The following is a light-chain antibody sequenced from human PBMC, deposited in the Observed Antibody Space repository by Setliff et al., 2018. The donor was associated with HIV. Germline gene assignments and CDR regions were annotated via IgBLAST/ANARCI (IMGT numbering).Light chain of an antibody. V-gene: IGKV3D-15*01. J-gene: IGKJ1*01. CDR2: GAS. CDR1: QSVSNN. CDR3: QQYNNRWT. Sequence: EVVMTQSPATLSVSPGERATLSCRASQSVSNNLAWYQQKPGQAPRLLMYGASTRAAGIPARFSGSGSGTEFTLTISSMQSEDFAVYYCQQYNNRWTFGQGTKVDI.